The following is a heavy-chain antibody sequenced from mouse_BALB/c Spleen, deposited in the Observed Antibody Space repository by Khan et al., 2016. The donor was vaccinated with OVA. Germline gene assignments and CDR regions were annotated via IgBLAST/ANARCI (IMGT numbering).Heavy chain of an antibody. D-gene: IGHD4-1*01. V-gene: IGHV5-17*02. CDR1: GFTFSSFG. CDR3: ARGNCAD. Sequence: EVQLVESGGGLVQPGGFRKLSCAASGFTFSSFGMHWVRQAPEKGLGWVAYLNSGSTTIYFAEPVKGRFNISRDKPQNTLFLQMPRLRSEDTALYYCARGNCADGGQRTTHTVSS. CDR2: LNSGSTTI. J-gene: IGHJ2*01.